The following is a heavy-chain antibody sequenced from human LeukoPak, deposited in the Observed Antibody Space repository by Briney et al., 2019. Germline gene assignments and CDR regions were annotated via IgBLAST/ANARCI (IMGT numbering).Heavy chain of an antibody. CDR2: MHYSGST. CDR3: ARLLIYCSSTSCHFDY. CDR1: GASINISDYY. D-gene: IGHD2-2*01. Sequence: SQTLSLTCTVSGASINISDYYWGWIRQPTGKGPESIGSMHYSGSTYYNPSLKSRVTISVDTSNNQFSLKLSSVTAADTAMYYCARLLIYCSSTSCHFDYWGQGTLVTVSS. J-gene: IGHJ4*02. V-gene: IGHV4-39*01.